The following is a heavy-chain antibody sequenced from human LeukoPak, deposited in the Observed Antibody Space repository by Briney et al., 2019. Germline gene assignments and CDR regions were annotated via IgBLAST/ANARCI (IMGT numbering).Heavy chain of an antibody. CDR3: ARQGHYYDSSGYQTLPFDY. CDR1: GYTFTGYY. Sequence: ASVKVSCKASGYTFTGYYMHWVRQAPGQGLEWMEWINPNSGGTNYAQKFQGRVTMTRDTSISTAYMELSRLRSDDTAVYYCARQGHYYDSSGYQTLPFDYWGQGTLVTVSS. D-gene: IGHD3-22*01. CDR2: INPNSGGT. J-gene: IGHJ4*02. V-gene: IGHV1-2*02.